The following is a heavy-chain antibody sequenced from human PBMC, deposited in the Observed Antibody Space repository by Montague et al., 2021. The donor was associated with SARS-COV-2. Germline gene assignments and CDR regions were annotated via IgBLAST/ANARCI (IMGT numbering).Heavy chain of an antibody. Sequence: SETLSLTCSVSGGSISSYYWSWIWLSPGKGLERMWYIFHSGITDYNPSLTSRVTISVDMSKNQFSLHLNSVTAADSAVYYCARTEYNWNDWFDPWGQGTLVTVSS. CDR1: GGSISSYY. V-gene: IGHV4-59*13. CDR2: IFHSGIT. D-gene: IGHD1-20*01. CDR3: ARTEYNWNDWFDP. J-gene: IGHJ5*02.